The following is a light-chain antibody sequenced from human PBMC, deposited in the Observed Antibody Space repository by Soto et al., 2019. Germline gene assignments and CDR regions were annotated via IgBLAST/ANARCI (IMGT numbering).Light chain of an antibody. Sequence: EIVLTQSPATLSLSPGERATLSCRASQSVSSYLAWYQQKPGQAPRLLIYDASNRATGIPARFSGSGSGTDFTLTISSLQPEDFAVYYCQQDFNLPVTFGQGTRLEI. V-gene: IGKV3-11*01. CDR2: DAS. CDR1: QSVSSY. J-gene: IGKJ5*01. CDR3: QQDFNLPVT.